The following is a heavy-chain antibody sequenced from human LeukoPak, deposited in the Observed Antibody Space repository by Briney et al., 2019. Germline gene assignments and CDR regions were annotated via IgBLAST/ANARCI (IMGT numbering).Heavy chain of an antibody. CDR2: IYRSGST. CDR3: ARRHSSGWFYY. J-gene: IGHJ4*02. D-gene: IGHD6-19*01. Sequence: PSETLSLTCTVSGYSISNGYYWDWIRQPPGRGLEWIGNIYRSGSTSYTPSLKSRVAISVDTSKNQFSRKVNSVAAADTAVYYCARRHSSGWFYYWGQGTLVTVAS. V-gene: IGHV4-38-2*02. CDR1: GYSISNGYY.